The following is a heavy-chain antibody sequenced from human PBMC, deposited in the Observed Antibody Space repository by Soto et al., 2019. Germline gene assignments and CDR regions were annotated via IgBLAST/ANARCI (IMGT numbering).Heavy chain of an antibody. V-gene: IGHV3-66*01. CDR1: GFSVSDSY. Sequence: RGSLRLSCATSGFSVSDSYLSWVRQAPGKGLEWVSVIYAAGHTYYPDSVKGRFIISRDKSENTVYLQMNSLRAENTAMYYCARGRVTSGTYYMDVWGKGTTVTVSS. D-gene: IGHD4-4*01. J-gene: IGHJ6*04. CDR3: ARGRVTSGTYYMDV. CDR2: IYAAGHT.